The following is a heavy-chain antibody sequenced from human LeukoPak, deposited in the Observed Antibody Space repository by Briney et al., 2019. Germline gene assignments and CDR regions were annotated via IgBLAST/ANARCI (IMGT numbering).Heavy chain of an antibody. V-gene: IGHV3-23*01. D-gene: IGHD1-26*01. J-gene: IGHJ4*02. CDR3: AKDQYRVGGSDPFDY. CDR1: GLTFTNFA. Sequence: GGSLRLSCSACGLTFTNFAMTWVRQAPGKGLGWVSGISGSGASTYYADSVKGRFTISRDNSKNTVYLQMNSLSAEDTAVYYCAKDQYRVGGSDPFDYWGQGTLVTVSS. CDR2: ISGSGAST.